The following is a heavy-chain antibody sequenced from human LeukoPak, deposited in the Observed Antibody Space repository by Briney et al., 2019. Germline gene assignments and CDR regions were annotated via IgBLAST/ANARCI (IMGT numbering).Heavy chain of an antibody. Sequence: ASVKVSCKASGYTFTSYDINWVRQATGQGLEWMGWMNPNSGNTGYAQKFQGRVTMTRNTSISTAYMELSRLRSDDTAVYYCARDHHIVGATPPIDYWGQGTLVTVSS. CDR1: GYTFTSYD. D-gene: IGHD1-26*01. CDR2: MNPNSGNT. J-gene: IGHJ4*02. CDR3: ARDHHIVGATPPIDY. V-gene: IGHV1-8*01.